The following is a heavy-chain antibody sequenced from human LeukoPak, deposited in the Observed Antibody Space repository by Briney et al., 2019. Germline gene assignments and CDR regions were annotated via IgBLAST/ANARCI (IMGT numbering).Heavy chain of an antibody. CDR3: ARVPNWFDP. CDR2: IYYSGST. Sequence: SETLSLTRTVSGGSISSYYWSRIRQPPGKGLEWIGYIYYSGSTNYNPSLKSRVTISVDTSKNQFSLKLSSVTAADTAVYYCARVPNWFDPWGQGTLVTVSS. CDR1: GGSISSYY. J-gene: IGHJ5*02. V-gene: IGHV4-59*01.